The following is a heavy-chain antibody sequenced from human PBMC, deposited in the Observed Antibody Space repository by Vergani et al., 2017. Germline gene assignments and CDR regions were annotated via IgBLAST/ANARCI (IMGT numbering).Heavy chain of an antibody. Sequence: QLHLQESGPGLVKPSETLSLTCTVSGGSITSSSYYWVRIRQPPGKGLEWSGKINHSVSTNYNPSLKSRVTISVYTSKNQFSLKLSSVTAADTAVYYCASMAPDYYDSGSHRYYYYYMDFWGKGTTVTVSS. D-gene: IGHD3-22*01. V-gene: IGHV4-39*07. J-gene: IGHJ6*03. CDR3: ASMAPDYYDSGSHRYYYYYMDF. CDR1: GGSITSSSYY. CDR2: INHSVST.